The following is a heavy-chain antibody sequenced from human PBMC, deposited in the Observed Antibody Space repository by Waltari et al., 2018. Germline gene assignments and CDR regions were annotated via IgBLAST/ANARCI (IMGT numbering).Heavy chain of an antibody. D-gene: IGHD4-17*01. J-gene: IGHJ2*01. V-gene: IGHV4-59*11. CDR2: IYYSGST. CDR3: ARTTVTDYWYFDL. CDR1: GGSISSHY. Sequence: QVQLQESGPGLVKPSETLSLTCTVSGGSISSHYWSWIRQPPGKGLEWIGYIYYSGSTNSNPSLKSRVTISVDTSKNQFSLKLSSVTAADTAVYYCARTTVTDYWYFDLWGRGTLVTVSS.